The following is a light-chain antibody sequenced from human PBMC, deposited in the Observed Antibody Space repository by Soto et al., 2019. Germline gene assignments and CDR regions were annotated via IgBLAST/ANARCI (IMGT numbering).Light chain of an antibody. Sequence: QSVLTQPASVSGSPGQSITISCTGTSSDVGGYNYVSWYQQHPGKAPKLMIYEVSNRPSGVSNRFSGSMSGNTASLTISGLQAEDEADYYCSSYTSSLYVFGTGTKVTVL. J-gene: IGLJ1*01. CDR1: SSDVGGYNY. CDR3: SSYTSSLYV. CDR2: EVS. V-gene: IGLV2-14*01.